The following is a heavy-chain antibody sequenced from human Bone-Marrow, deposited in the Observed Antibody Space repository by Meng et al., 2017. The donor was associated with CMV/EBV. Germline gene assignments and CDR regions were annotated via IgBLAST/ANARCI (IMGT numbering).Heavy chain of an antibody. J-gene: IGHJ6*02. CDR3: ARDGEVGATSYYYYGKDV. CDR1: GGTFSSYT. V-gene: IGHV1-69*04. CDR2: IIPILGIA. D-gene: IGHD1-26*01. Sequence: SVKVSCKASGGTFSSYTISWVRQAPGQGLEWMGRIIPILGIANYAQKFQGRVTITADKSTSTAYMELSSLRSEDTAVYYCARDGEVGATSYYYYGKDVWGQGTTVTVSS.